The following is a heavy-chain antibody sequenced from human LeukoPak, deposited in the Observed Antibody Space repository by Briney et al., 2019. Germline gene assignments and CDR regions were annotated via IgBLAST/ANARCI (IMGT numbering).Heavy chain of an antibody. Sequence: GASVTLSFTSSVYTFTDYSIHWVRHAPGQGHGWKGRINPNTGDTNSAQKFQDRVTLTRDTSISTAYMEVTNLGSDDTAVYYCARPNGDDYNWFDPWGQGTLVTVSS. D-gene: IGHD2-21*02. CDR1: VYTFTDYS. CDR3: ARPNGDDYNWFDP. CDR2: INPNTGDT. J-gene: IGHJ5*02. V-gene: IGHV1-2*02.